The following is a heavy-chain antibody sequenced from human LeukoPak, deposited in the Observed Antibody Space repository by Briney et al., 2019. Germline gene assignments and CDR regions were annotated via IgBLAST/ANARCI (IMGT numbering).Heavy chain of an antibody. J-gene: IGHJ4*02. Sequence: SETLSLTCSVSGGSISSGDYYWTWIRQHPGKGLEWIGYIHYTGNTYYNPSLKSRLTISVDTSKNEFSLKLSSVTAADTAVYYCARAEAGVGGEYYFDYWGQGTLVTVPS. CDR3: ARAEAGVGGEYYFDY. CDR2: IHYTGNT. V-gene: IGHV4-31*03. CDR1: GGSISSGDYY. D-gene: IGHD1-26*01.